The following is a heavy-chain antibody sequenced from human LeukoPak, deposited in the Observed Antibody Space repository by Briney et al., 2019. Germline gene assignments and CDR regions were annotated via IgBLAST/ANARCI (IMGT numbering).Heavy chain of an antibody. V-gene: IGHV3-48*04. CDR3: AREHCSGDSCYSDY. CDR1: GFTFSTYS. J-gene: IGHJ4*02. D-gene: IGHD2-15*01. CDR2: ISSSSSTI. Sequence: PGGSLRLSCAASGFTFSTYSMNWVRQAPGKGLEWVSYISSSSSTIYYADSVKGRFTISRDNAKNSLYLQMNSLRAEDTAVYYCAREHCSGDSCYSDYWGQGTLVTVSS.